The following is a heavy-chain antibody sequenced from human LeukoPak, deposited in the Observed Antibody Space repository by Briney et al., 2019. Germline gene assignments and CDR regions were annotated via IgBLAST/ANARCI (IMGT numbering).Heavy chain of an antibody. D-gene: IGHD3-3*01. V-gene: IGHV3-74*01. Sequence: GGSLRLSCAASGFTFSIYCMHCVRQAPGKGLVCVSRINSYGSSTIYADSVKARFTISRDNAKNTLYLQMNSLRAEDTAVYYCARDPYHYDFWSGYYGYYYYGMDVWGQGTTVTVSS. J-gene: IGHJ6*02. CDR2: INSYGSST. CDR1: GFTFSIYC. CDR3: ARDPYHYDFWSGYYGYYYYGMDV.